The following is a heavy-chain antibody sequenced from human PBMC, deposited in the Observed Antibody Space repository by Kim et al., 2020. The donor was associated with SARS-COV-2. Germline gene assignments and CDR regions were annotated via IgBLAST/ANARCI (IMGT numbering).Heavy chain of an antibody. Sequence: GGSLRLSCAASGFTFSSFAMNWVRQAPGKGLEWVSGISGSGGSTYYADSVKGRFTFSRDNSKNTLYLQMNSLRAEDTAVYYCAKDFYWGNRGAGAFDMWGQGKVAMVTASS. CDR1: GFTFSSFA. CDR2: ISGSGGST. CDR3: AKDFYWGNRGAGAFDM. D-gene: IGHD3-10*01. V-gene: IGHV3-23*01. J-gene: IGHJ3*02.